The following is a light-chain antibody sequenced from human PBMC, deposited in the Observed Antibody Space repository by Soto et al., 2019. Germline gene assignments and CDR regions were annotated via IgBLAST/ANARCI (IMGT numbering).Light chain of an antibody. J-gene: IGKJ1*01. CDR2: GAF. V-gene: IGKV3-15*01. CDR1: QSVMSN. CDR3: QQYNDWPLT. Sequence: IVLTQSPVTMSLSPGETATVSCRASQSVMSNFAGYQQKLGQAPSLLIYGAFTMAHGTPARFSGTGSATEFTRTISSLQSEDFALYYRQQYNDWPLTFGQGTKVDIK.